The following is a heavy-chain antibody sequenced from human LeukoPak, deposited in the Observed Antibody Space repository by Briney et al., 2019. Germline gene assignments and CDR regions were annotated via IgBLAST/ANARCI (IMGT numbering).Heavy chain of an antibody. Sequence: SVKVSCKASGGTFSSYAISWVRQAPGQGLEWMGRIIPILGIANYAQKFQGRVTITADKSTSTAYMELSSLRSEDTAVYYCARGPDYYGSGSYYCDYWGQGTLVTVSS. CDR3: ARGPDYYGSGSYYCDY. V-gene: IGHV1-69*04. D-gene: IGHD3-10*01. CDR2: IIPILGIA. CDR1: GGTFSSYA. J-gene: IGHJ4*02.